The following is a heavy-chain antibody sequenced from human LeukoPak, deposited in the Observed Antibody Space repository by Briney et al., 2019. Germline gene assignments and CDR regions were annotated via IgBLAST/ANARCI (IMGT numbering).Heavy chain of an antibody. CDR1: GFSLSGYW. Sequence: GGSLRLSCTASGFSLSGYWMSWVRQAPGKGPEWLANIKGDGSRRYYSESVRGRFTISRDNSENSLYLQMNSLRAEDTAVYYCATHWRGRWGQGTLVTVSS. J-gene: IGHJ4*02. D-gene: IGHD1-1*01. CDR3: ATHWRGR. V-gene: IGHV3-7*03. CDR2: IKGDGSRR.